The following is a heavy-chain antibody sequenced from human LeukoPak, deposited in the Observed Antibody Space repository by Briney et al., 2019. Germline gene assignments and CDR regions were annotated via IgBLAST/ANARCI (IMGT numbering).Heavy chain of an antibody. CDR2: ISAYNGNT. CDR3: ARDLHYYGSETYYDDTFDI. V-gene: IGHV1-18*01. J-gene: IGHJ3*02. CDR1: GYTFTSYG. D-gene: IGHD3-10*01. Sequence: GASVKVSCKASGYTFTSYGISWVRQAPGQGLEWMGWISAYNGNTNYAQKLQGRVTMTTDTSTSTAYMELRSLRSDDTAVYYCARDLHYYGSETYYDDTFDIWGQGTMVTVSS.